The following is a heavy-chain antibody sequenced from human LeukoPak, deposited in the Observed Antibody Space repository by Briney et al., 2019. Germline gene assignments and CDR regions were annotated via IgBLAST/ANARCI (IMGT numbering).Heavy chain of an antibody. CDR1: GFTFSNAW. D-gene: IGHD3-16*01. V-gene: IGHV3-15*01. J-gene: IGHJ6*02. CDR3: TTIGGSYYYYGMDV. CDR2: IKSKTDGGTT. Sequence: GSLSLSCAASGFTFSNAWMSWVRQAPGKGLEWVGRIKSKTDGGTTDYAAPVKGRFTISRDDSKNTLYLQMNSLKTEDTAVYYCTTIGGSYYYYGMDVWGQGTTVTVSS.